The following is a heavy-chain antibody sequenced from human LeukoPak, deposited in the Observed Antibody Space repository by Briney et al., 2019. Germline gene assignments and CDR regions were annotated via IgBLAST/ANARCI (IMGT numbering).Heavy chain of an antibody. D-gene: IGHD1-26*01. Sequence: SQTLSLTCDISGDSVSSNSAVWNWIRQSPSRGLEWLGKTYYRSKWRDDSAVSVRGRVTITPDTSKNQFSLQLSSVTPEDTAVYYCARSGRYTFDYWGQGILVTVSS. CDR1: GDSVSSNSAV. CDR3: ARSGRYTFDY. J-gene: IGHJ4*02. CDR2: TYYRSKWRD. V-gene: IGHV6-1*01.